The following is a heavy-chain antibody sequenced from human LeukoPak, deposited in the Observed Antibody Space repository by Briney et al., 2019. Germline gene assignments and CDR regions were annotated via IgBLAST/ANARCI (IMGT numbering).Heavy chain of an antibody. CDR1: GFTFSSSA. J-gene: IGHJ4*02. D-gene: IGHD3-10*01. V-gene: IGHV3-23*01. CDR2: ISGSGGTT. Sequence: GESLKISCAASGFTFSSSAMSCVRQAPGKGLEWASAISGSGGTTYYAASVKGRFTISRDNSKNTLYMQMNRLRAEDTAVYYCAKDRSEDPDYYGSGSYFDWGQGTLVTVSS. CDR3: AKDRSEDPDYYGSGSYFD.